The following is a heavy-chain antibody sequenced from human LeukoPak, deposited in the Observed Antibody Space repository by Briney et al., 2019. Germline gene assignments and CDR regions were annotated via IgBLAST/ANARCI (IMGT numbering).Heavy chain of an antibody. CDR2: ISSSSSDI. CDR3: VMLFMGSTNWPDY. D-gene: IGHD6-13*01. J-gene: IGHJ4*02. Sequence: GGSLRLSCAASGFTFISYTMTWVRQAPGKGLEWVSSISSSSSDIYYADSVRGRFTISRDNAKRSLFLQLNSLRAEDTAVYYCVMLFMGSTNWPDYWGQGTLVTVSS. V-gene: IGHV3-21*01. CDR1: GFTFISYT.